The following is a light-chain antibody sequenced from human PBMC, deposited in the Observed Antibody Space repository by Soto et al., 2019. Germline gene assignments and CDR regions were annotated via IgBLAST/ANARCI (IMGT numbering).Light chain of an antibody. CDR3: QQLNSYPIT. Sequence: IPLTQSPSSLSAYVGDRVTITCRASQAISSYLAWYQQKPGKAPNLLIYAASTLQSGVPSRFSGSGSGTEFTLTYISLQPEDFATYFFQQLNSYPITFGGGTKVEIK. J-gene: IGKJ4*01. V-gene: IGKV1-9*01. CDR2: AAS. CDR1: QAISSY.